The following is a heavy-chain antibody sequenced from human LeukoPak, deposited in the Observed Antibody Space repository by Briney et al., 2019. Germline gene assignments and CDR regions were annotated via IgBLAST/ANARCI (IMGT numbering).Heavy chain of an antibody. Sequence: GGSLRLSCAASGFTVSTNYMSWVRQAPGKGLEWVSVIYSGGRTYYADSVKGRFTISRDNSKNTLYLQMSSLRAEDTALYYCARESNSGYYLSYWGQGTQVAVSS. V-gene: IGHV3-66*01. D-gene: IGHD3-22*01. CDR2: IYSGGRT. J-gene: IGHJ4*02. CDR3: ARESNSGYYLSY. CDR1: GFTVSTNY.